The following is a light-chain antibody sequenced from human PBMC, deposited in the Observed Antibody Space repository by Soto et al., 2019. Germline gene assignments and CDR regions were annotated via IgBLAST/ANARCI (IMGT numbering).Light chain of an antibody. V-gene: IGKV1-33*01. CDR1: QAIGNY. CDR2: EAS. Sequence: DIQMTQSPSSLSASVGDRVTITCQASQAIGNYLTWYQQKPGKAPKLLINEASNLETGVPSRFSGSGSETDFTFTINSLLPEDIATYYCQQDDGLPFTFRGGTKVEI. J-gene: IGKJ4*01. CDR3: QQDDGLPFT.